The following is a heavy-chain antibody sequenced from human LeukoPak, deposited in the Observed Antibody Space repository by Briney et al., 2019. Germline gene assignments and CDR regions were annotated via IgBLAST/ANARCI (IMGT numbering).Heavy chain of an antibody. D-gene: IGHD3-22*01. Sequence: PGGSLRLSCEASGFTFSSYNMNWVRQAPGKRLEWVSSVTSSSSYVFYADSVKGRFTISRDNARNSLYLQMNSLRAEDTAVYYCARYNSGFDYWGQGALVTVSS. V-gene: IGHV3-21*01. CDR2: VTSSSSYV. J-gene: IGHJ4*02. CDR1: GFTFSSYN. CDR3: ARYNSGFDY.